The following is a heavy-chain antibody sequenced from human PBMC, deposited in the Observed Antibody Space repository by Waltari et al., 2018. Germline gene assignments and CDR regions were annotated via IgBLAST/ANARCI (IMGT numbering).Heavy chain of an antibody. J-gene: IGHJ6*02. CDR2: IFYTGNT. CDR1: GGSVSSVTYY. CDR3: ERHYGYSNHHAYKGLDV. D-gene: IGHD5-18*01. Sequence: QVQLQESGPGLVKPSETLSLTCTVSGGSVSSVTYYWGWIRQAPGKGLEWIGSIFYTGNTYYNPTLKSRLIISIDTSKKQFYLSLNSVTAADTAVYYCERHYGYSNHHAYKGLDVWGQGTTVTVSS. V-gene: IGHV4-39*01.